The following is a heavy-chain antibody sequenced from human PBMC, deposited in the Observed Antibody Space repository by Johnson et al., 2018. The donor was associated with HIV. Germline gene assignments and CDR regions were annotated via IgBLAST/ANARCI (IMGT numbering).Heavy chain of an antibody. CDR1: GFTFSSYA. CDR3: ARLEELLRAFDI. D-gene: IGHD1-26*01. Sequence: QVQLVESWGGVVQPGRSLRLSCAASGFTFSSYAMHWVRQAPGKGLEWVAVISYDGSNKYYADSVKGRFTISRDNSKNTLYLQMNSLRAEDTAVYYCARLEELLRAFDIWGHGTMVTVSS. CDR2: ISYDGSNK. J-gene: IGHJ3*02. V-gene: IGHV3-30*04.